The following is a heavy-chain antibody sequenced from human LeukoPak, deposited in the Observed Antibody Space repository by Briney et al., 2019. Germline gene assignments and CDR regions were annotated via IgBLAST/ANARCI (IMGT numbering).Heavy chain of an antibody. D-gene: IGHD5-18*01. CDR2: ISSSGSTI. CDR3: AKSGDTAMASEYDY. Sequence: GGSLRLSCAASGFTFSDYYMSWIRQAPGKGLEWVSYISSSGSTIYYADSVKGRFTISRDNSKNTLYLQMNSLRAEDTAVYYCAKSGDTAMASEYDYWGQGTLVTVSS. V-gene: IGHV3-11*01. CDR1: GFTFSDYY. J-gene: IGHJ4*02.